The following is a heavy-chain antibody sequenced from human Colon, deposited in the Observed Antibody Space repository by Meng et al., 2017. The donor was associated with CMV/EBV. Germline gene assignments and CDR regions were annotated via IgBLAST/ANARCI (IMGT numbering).Heavy chain of an antibody. V-gene: IGHV4-4*01. D-gene: IGHD6-19*01. CDR1: GLSGSKDYW. CDR2: VSQDGRT. Sequence: LTCAVYGLSGSKDYWWAWARQAPGKGLEWIGEVSQDGRTNSNPSLKSRLSMSVDKSKNQFSLNLRSVTAADTASYFCASSSGWWRIDYWGHGTLVTVSS. CDR3: ASSSGWWRIDY. J-gene: IGHJ4*01.